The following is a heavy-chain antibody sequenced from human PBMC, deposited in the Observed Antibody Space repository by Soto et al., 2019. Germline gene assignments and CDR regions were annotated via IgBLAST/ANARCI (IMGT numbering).Heavy chain of an antibody. CDR2: ISYDGSNK. V-gene: IGHV3-30*03. J-gene: IGHJ6*03. CDR3: ATPQWLGTYYYYMDV. D-gene: IGHD6-19*01. CDR1: GFTFSSYG. Sequence: GGSLRLSCAASGFTFSSYGMHWVRQAPGKGLEWVAVISYDGSNKYYADSVKGRFTISRDNSKNTLYLQMNSLRAEDTAVYYCATPQWLGTYYYYMDVWGKGTTVTVSS.